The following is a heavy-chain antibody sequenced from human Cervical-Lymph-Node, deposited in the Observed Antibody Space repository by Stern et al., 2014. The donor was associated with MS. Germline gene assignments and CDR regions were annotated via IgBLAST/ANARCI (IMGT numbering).Heavy chain of an antibody. D-gene: IGHD5-18*01. CDR3: ASNPVNSFGFVYRYFDY. J-gene: IGHJ4*02. V-gene: IGHV3-23*04. CDR2: ISVSGGST. CDR1: GLTFSTYA. Sequence: EVQLEESGGGLVQPGGSLRLSCAASGLTFSTYALSWVRQAPGKGLEWVSTISVSGGSTSSADSVKGRFTLSRDNSKNTLYLHMSSLRPEDTAVYFCASNPVNSFGFVYRYFDYWGQGTLVTVSS.